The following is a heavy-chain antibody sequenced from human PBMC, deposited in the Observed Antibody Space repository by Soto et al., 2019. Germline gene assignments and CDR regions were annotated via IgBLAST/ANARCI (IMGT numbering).Heavy chain of an antibody. V-gene: IGHV2-5*02. CDR3: AHRPGTVRGWLDP. D-gene: IGHD4-4*01. Sequence: QITLKESGPTLVKPTQTLTLTCTFSGFSLSTSEMGVGWFRQPPGKAPEWLALIYWDDDKRYSPSLKRRLTIPKETAKSQGVLTMTNMGPRDTATYYCAHRPGTVRGWLDPWGQGTLVTVSS. CDR2: IYWDDDK. J-gene: IGHJ5*02. CDR1: GFSLSTSEMG.